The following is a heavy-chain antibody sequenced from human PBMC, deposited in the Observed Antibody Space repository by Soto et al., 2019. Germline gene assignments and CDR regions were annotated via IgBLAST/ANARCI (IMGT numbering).Heavy chain of an antibody. CDR2: ISAYDGKT. D-gene: IGHD1-26*01. Sequence: RASVKVSCKASGYTFTSYGINWVRQAPGQGLELMGWISAYDGKTTYAEKFQGRVTLTTDTSTSTAYMELRSLRSDDTAMYYCATGVVGATDFDYWGQGTLVTVSS. CDR3: ATGVVGATDFDY. V-gene: IGHV1-18*01. J-gene: IGHJ4*02. CDR1: GYTFTSYG.